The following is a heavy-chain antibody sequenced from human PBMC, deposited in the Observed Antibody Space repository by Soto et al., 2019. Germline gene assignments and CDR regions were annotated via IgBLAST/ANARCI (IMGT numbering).Heavy chain of an antibody. D-gene: IGHD3-3*01. V-gene: IGHV4-34*01. J-gene: IGHJ5*02. CDR2: INHSGST. CDR1: GGSFSGYY. Sequence: SETLSLTCAVYGGSFSGYYWSWIRQPPGKGLEWIGEINHSGSTNYNPSLKSRVTISVDTSKNQFSLKLSSVTAADTAVYYCARYYYDFWSGYYVNWFDPWGQGTLLTVSS. CDR3: ARYYYDFWSGYYVNWFDP.